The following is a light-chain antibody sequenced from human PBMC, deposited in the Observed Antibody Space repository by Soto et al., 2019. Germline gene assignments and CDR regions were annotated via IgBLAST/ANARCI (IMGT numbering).Light chain of an antibody. CDR1: GSDVGGYHY. Sequence: QTAMTQPASVSGSPGHSMTIACTGSGSDVGGYHYVSWYQQHPGKAPKLIIYQVSHRPSGVSDRFSGSKSGNTASLTISGLQGEDEATYYCSSFTSTHTYVFGTGTKVTVL. J-gene: IGLJ1*01. CDR3: SSFTSTHTYV. V-gene: IGLV2-14*03. CDR2: QVS.